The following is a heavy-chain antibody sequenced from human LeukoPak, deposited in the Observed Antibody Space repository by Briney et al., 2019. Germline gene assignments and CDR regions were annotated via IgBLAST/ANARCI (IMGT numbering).Heavy chain of an antibody. V-gene: IGHV1-69*01. CDR1: GGTFSSYA. CDR3: ARGHDYGDCTFDY. CDR2: IIPIFGTA. Sequence: GASVKVSCKASGGTFSSYAISWVRQAPGQGLEWMGGIIPIFGTANYAQKFQGRVTITADESTSTAYMELSSLRSEDTAVYYRARGHDYGDCTFDYWGQGTLVTVSS. D-gene: IGHD4-17*01. J-gene: IGHJ4*02.